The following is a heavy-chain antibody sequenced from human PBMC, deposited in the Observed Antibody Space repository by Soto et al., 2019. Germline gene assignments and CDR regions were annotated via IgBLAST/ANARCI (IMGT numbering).Heavy chain of an antibody. CDR3: ARDRGYDAHDYYYNAMDA. D-gene: IGHD2-15*01. J-gene: IGHJ6*02. V-gene: IGHV3-21*01. CDR2: IRGFSPYT. CDR1: GFTFRTYT. Sequence: GGSLRLSCISSGFTFRTYTMNWVRQAPGKGLEWVSGIRGFSPYTFYAESVKGRFTISRDNAKNSLYLQMNSLRAEDTAVYYCARDRGYDAHDYYYNAMDAWGQGXTVTVSS.